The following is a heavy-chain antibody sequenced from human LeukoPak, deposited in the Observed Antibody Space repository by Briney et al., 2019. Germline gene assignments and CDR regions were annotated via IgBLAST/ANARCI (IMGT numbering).Heavy chain of an antibody. CDR3: ARGAGGAPDYFDY. J-gene: IGHJ4*02. CDR1: GGTFSSYA. CDR2: IIPIFGTA. V-gene: IGHV1-69*01. D-gene: IGHD1-26*01. Sequence: VASVKVSCKASGGTFSSYAISWVRQAPGQGLEWMGGIIPIFGTANYAQKFQGRVTITADESTSTAYMELSSLRSEDTAVYYCARGAGGAPDYFDYWGQGTLVTVSS.